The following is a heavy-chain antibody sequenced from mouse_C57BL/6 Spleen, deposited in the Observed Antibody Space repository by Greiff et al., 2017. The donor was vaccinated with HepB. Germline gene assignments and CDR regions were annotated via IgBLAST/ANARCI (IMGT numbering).Heavy chain of an antibody. CDR1: GFTFTDYY. V-gene: IGHV7-3*01. Sequence: EVKVVESGGGLVQPGGSLSLSCAASGFTFTDYYMSWVRQPPGKALEWLGFIRNKANGYTTEYSASVKGRFTISRDNSQSILYLQMNALRAEDSATYYCTSSPYYGSSYAYFDVWGTGTTVTVSS. J-gene: IGHJ1*03. CDR2: IRNKANGYTT. CDR3: TSSPYYGSSYAYFDV. D-gene: IGHD1-1*01.